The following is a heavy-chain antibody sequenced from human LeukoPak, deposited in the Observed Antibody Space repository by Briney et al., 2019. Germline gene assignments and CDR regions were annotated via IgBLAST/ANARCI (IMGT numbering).Heavy chain of an antibody. CDR3: AADRYGDRYFDY. CDR1: GFTFTSSV. J-gene: IGHJ4*02. V-gene: IGHV1-58*01. Sequence: SVKVSCKASGFTFTSSVVQWVRQARGQRLEWIGWIVVGSGNTNYAQKFQERVTITRDMSTSTACMELSSLRSEDTAVYYCAADRYGDRYFDYWGQGTLVTVSS. CDR2: IVVGSGNT. D-gene: IGHD4-17*01.